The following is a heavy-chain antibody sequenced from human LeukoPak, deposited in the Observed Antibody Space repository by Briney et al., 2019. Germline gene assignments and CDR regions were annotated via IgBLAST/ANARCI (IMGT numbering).Heavy chain of an antibody. D-gene: IGHD6-13*01. CDR3: ARDRIAAAGTALDY. V-gene: IGHV3-30-3*01. Sequence: GRSLRLSCAASGFTFSSYAMHWVRQAPGKGLEWVAVISYDGSNKYYADSVKGRFTISRDNSKNTLYLQMNSLRAEGTAVYYCARDRIAAAGTALDYWGQGTLVTVSS. J-gene: IGHJ4*02. CDR1: GFTFSSYA. CDR2: ISYDGSNK.